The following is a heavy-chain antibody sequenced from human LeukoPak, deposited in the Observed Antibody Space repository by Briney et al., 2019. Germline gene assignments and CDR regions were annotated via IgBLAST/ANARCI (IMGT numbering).Heavy chain of an antibody. J-gene: IGHJ4*02. V-gene: IGHV3-23*01. D-gene: IGHD3-9*01. CDR2: VSGRDTNT. CDR1: GFTFSNYV. Sequence: GGSLRLSCAASGFTFSNYVMSWVRQAPGKGLEWVSAVSGRDTNTYYTDSVKGRFTISRDNSKNTLYLQMNSLSAEDTAIYYCAKWGDYDVLTGYYDSDYWGQGTLVTVSS. CDR3: AKWGDYDVLTGYYDSDY.